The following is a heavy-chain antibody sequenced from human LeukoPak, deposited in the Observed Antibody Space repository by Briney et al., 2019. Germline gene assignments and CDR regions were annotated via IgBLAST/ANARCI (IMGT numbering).Heavy chain of an antibody. D-gene: IGHD2-2*01. V-gene: IGHV5-10-1*01. CDR2: IDPSDSYT. CDR3: ARQLGGEGCSSTSCSAEYYFDY. Sequence: GESLKISCKGSGYSFTSYWISWVRQMPGKGLEWVGRIDPSDSYTNYSPSFQGHVTISADKSISTAYLQWSSLKASDTAMYYCARQLGGEGCSSTSCSAEYYFDYWGQGTLVTVSS. J-gene: IGHJ4*02. CDR1: GYSFTSYW.